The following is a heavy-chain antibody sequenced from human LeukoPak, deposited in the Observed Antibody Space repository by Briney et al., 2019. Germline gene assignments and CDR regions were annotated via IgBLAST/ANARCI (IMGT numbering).Heavy chain of an antibody. V-gene: IGHV1-2*02. J-gene: IGHJ4*02. D-gene: IGHD4-17*01. CDR2: INPNSGGT. CDR3: ARDFYGDYVVFDY. CDR1: GYTFTGYY. Sequence: ASVKVSCKASGYTFTGYYMHWVRQAPGQGLEWMGWINPNSGGTNYAQKFQGRVTMTRDTSISTAYMELSRLRSDDTAVYYCARDFYGDYVVFDYWGQGTLVTVSS.